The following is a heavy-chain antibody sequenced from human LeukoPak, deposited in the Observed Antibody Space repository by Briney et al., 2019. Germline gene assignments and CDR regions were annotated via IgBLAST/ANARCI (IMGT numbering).Heavy chain of an antibody. CDR1: GYTFTSYY. J-gene: IGHJ4*02. CDR3: ARVSVGATNLAYFDY. CDR2: INPSGGST. Sequence: GASVKVSCKASGYTFTSYYMHWGRQAPGQGLEWMGIINPSGGSTSYAQKFKGRVTMTRDMSTSTVYMELSSLRSEDTAVYYCARVSVGATNLAYFDYWGQGTLVTVSS. V-gene: IGHV1-46*01. D-gene: IGHD1-26*01.